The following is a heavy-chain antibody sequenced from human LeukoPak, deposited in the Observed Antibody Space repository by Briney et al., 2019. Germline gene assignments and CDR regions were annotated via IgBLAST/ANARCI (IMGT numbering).Heavy chain of an antibody. CDR1: GYTFTNYY. CDR2: IKPSGGGT. V-gene: IGHV1-46*01. Sequence: ASVKVSCKATGYTFTNYYIHWVRQAPGQGLEWMGIIKPSGGGTSYAQKFQGRITMTRDMSTSTVYMELSSLRSEDTAVYYCARSEDGYISGGDYGFDYWGQGTLVTVSS. J-gene: IGHJ4*02. CDR3: ARSEDGYISGGDYGFDY. D-gene: IGHD5-24*01.